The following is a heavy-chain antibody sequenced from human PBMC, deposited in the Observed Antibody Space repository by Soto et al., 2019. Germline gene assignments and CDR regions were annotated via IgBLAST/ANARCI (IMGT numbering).Heavy chain of an antibody. CDR3: ARGRYGDY. CDR1: GYAFTTYG. Sequence: QVHLVRSGAEVKKPGASVKVSCQGSGYAFTTYGITWVRQAPGQGLEWMGWISAHNGNTNYAQKLQGRVTVTRDTATSTSYMELRSLRYDHTAVYYCARGRYGDYWGQGALVTVSS. D-gene: IGHD1-1*01. V-gene: IGHV1-18*01. CDR2: ISAHNGNT. J-gene: IGHJ4*02.